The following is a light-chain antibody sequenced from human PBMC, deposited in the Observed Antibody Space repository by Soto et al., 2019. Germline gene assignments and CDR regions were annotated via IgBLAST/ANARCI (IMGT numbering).Light chain of an antibody. Sequence: DIQMTQSPSSLSASVGVRVTITCRASQGISSWVAWYQQTPEKAPNSQIYAASSLQSVVPSRFSGSRSGPDFTLTIRSQQPEDFATYYFQQYNSYPPAFGQGTRREIK. CDR2: AAS. J-gene: IGKJ5*01. CDR3: QQYNSYPPA. V-gene: IGKV1D-16*01. CDR1: QGISSW.